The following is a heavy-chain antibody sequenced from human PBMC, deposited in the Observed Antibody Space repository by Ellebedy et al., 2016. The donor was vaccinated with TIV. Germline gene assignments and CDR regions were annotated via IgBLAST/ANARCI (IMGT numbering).Heavy chain of an antibody. CDR3: ARPDYDYGGNEGFDAFDI. J-gene: IGHJ3*02. CDR2: ISSDGSNK. D-gene: IGHD4-23*01. Sequence: GGSLRLSXAASGFTFSSYAMHWVRQTPGKGLEWVAVISSDGSNKYYADSVKGRFTISRDNSKNTLYLQMNSLRAEDTDVYYCARPDYDYGGNEGFDAFDIWGQGTVVTVSS. CDR1: GFTFSSYA. V-gene: IGHV3-30-3*01.